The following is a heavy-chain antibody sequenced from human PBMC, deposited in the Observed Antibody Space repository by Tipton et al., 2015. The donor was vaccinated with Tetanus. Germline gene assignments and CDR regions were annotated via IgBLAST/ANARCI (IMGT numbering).Heavy chain of an antibody. CDR2: ISSSSSYI. CDR3: ARDVSNIPDKVVC. CDR1: GFTFSSYS. Sequence: SLRLSCAASGFTFSSYSMNWVRQAPGKGLEWVSSISSSSSYIYYADSVKGRFTISRDNAKNSLYLQMNSLRAEDTAVYYCARDVSNIPDKVVCCGQGTLVTVSS. V-gene: IGHV3-21*01. D-gene: IGHD2/OR15-2a*01. J-gene: IGHJ4*02.